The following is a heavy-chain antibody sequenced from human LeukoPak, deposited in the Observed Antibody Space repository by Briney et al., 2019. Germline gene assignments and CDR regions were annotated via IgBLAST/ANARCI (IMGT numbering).Heavy chain of an antibody. V-gene: IGHV5-51*01. D-gene: IGHD3-10*01. CDR1: GYSFTSYW. CDR2: IYPGDSDT. CDR3: AVLWFGESFQVADNWFDP. Sequence: GESLKISCKGSGYSFTSYWIGWVRQMPGKGLEWTGIIYPGDSDTRYSPSFQGQVTISADKSISTAYLQWSSLKASDTAMYYCAVLWFGESFQVADNWFDPWGQGTLVTVSS. J-gene: IGHJ5*02.